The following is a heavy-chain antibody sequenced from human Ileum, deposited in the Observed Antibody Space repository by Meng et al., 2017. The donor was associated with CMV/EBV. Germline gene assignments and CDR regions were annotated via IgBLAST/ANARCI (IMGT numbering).Heavy chain of an antibody. D-gene: IGHD6-19*01. CDR3: ARGGHSSAH. Sequence: SCAASGFTFSSYWMSWVRQAPGKGLEWVANMDQDGSETHYVDSVKGRFTISRDNAKNSLYLQMNSLRAEDTAVYYCARGGHSSAHWGQGTLVTVSS. J-gene: IGHJ4*02. V-gene: IGHV3-7*01. CDR2: MDQDGSET. CDR1: GFTFSSYW.